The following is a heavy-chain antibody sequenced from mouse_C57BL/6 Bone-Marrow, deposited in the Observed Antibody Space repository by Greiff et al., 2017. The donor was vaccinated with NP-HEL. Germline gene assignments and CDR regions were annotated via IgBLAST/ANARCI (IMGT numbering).Heavy chain of an antibody. J-gene: IGHJ2*01. CDR1: GFYIIDDY. CDR3: TTVVVAPY. Sequence: LLQPGAEHVMPPASAKMFCSASGFYIIDDYLLWLMQRPAQRLLWLSWIVPHNGDTEYASKLLGKATITADTSSNTAYLQLSSLTSEDTAVYYCTTVVVAPYWGQGTTLTVSS. D-gene: IGHD1-1*01. CDR2: IVPHNGDT. V-gene: IGHV14-4*01.